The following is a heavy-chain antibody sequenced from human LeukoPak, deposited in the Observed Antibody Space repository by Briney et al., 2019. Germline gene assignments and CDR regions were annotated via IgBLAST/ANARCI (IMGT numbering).Heavy chain of an antibody. Sequence: SETLSLTCTVSGGPISNYHWSWIRQPAGKGLEWIGQIHTSGSTNYNPPLKSRVTMSIDTTEDQVSLTIRSVTAADTAFYYCARRDISSGWSFDYWGQGTLVTVSS. J-gene: IGHJ4*02. D-gene: IGHD6-19*01. CDR3: ARRDISSGWSFDY. CDR1: GGPISNYH. CDR2: IHTSGST. V-gene: IGHV4-4*07.